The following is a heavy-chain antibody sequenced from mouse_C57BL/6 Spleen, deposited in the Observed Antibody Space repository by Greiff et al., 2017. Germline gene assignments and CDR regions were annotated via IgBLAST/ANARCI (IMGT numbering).Heavy chain of an antibody. D-gene: IGHD4-1*01. Sequence: QVQLQQPGAELVRPGSSVKLSCKASGYTFTSYWMHWVKQRPIQGLEWIGNIYPSDSETHYNQKFKDKATLTVDKSSSTAYMQLSSLTSEDSAVYYCARWTWAPFDYWGQGTTLTVSA. CDR3: ARWTWAPFDY. CDR1: GYTFTSYW. CDR2: IYPSDSET. V-gene: IGHV1-52*01. J-gene: IGHJ2*01.